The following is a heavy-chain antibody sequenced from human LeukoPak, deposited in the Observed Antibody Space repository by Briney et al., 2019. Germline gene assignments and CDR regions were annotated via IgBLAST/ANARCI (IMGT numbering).Heavy chain of an antibody. CDR1: GFTFTSYD. J-gene: IGHJ3*02. CDR3: ARGYRSRAYYYDTSGYLSVFDI. CDR2: MNPNSGNT. Sequence: RRASVKVSCKASGFTFTSYDINWVRQATGQGLEWMGWMNPNSGNTGYPQKFQGRVTITRNISISTAYMELSSLRSEDTAVYYCARGYRSRAYYYDTSGYLSVFDIWGQGTMVTVSS. V-gene: IGHV1-8*01. D-gene: IGHD3-22*01.